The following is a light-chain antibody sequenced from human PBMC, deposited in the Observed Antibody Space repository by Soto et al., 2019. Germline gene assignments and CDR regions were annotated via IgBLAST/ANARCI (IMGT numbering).Light chain of an antibody. Sequence: QAVVTQSSSAYASLGPSGKLTYTLSSGHSSYIIAWHQQQPGKAPRYLLKLEGSGSYNKGSGVPDRFSGFSSGADRYLTDSNRQAEDEADYSCESGDSNSVVFCGGTKLTVL. CDR3: ESGDSNSVV. CDR1: SGHSSYI. J-gene: IGLJ2*01. CDR2: LEGSGSY. V-gene: IGLV4-60*03.